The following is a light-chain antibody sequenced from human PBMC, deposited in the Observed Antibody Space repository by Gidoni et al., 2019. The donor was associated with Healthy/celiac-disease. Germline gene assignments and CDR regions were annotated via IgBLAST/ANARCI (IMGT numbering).Light chain of an antibody. CDR3: CSYAGSSTL. CDR2: EGS. Sequence: QSALTQPASVSGSPGQSITIPCTGTSSDVGSYNLVSWYQQHPGKAPKLMIYEGSKRPEGVSNRFSGSKSGNTASLTISGLQAEDEADYYCCSYAGSSTLFGTGTKVTVL. V-gene: IGLV2-23*03. CDR1: SSDVGSYNL. J-gene: IGLJ1*01.